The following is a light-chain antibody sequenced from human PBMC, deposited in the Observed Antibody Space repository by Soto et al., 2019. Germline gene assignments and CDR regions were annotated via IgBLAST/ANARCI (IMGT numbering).Light chain of an antibody. V-gene: IGLV2-14*01. CDR2: DVS. J-gene: IGLJ1*01. CDR1: SSDVGGYNY. Sequence: QSALTQPASVSASPAQSITISCTGTSSDVGGYNYVSWYKQHPGKAPKVMIYDVSNRPSGVSNRFSGSKSGNTAFLIIFGLQAEDEADYYCSSYTSSSTYVFGTGTKVTVL. CDR3: SSYTSSSTYV.